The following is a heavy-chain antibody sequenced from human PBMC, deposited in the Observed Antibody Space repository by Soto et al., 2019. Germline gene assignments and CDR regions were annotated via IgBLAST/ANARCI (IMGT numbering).Heavy chain of an antibody. D-gene: IGHD6-19*01. J-gene: IGHJ4*02. CDR1: GASVSGDGSY. CDR2: IHNSGST. CDR3: ARDLGSEQWFFDN. V-gene: IGHV4-31*03. Sequence: QVQLQESGPGLVKPSQTLSLTCLVSGASVSGDGSYCSWIRQHPGKGLEFIGYIHNSGSTYSNPSLENRVAMLIATSKNQFSLRLSSVTAADSAVYFCARDLGSEQWFFDNWGQGILVTVSS.